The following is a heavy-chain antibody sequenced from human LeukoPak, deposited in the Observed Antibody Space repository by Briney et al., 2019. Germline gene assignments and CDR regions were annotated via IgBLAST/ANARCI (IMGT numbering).Heavy chain of an antibody. CDR2: INGGGGTT. CDR3: AKTRGYCTGGSCYGDY. J-gene: IGHJ4*02. Sequence: GGSLRLSCAASGFTFSIYAMSWVRQAPGKGLEWVSSINGGGGTTNYADSVKGRFTISRDNSKNTLYLQMNSLRAEDTAVYYCAKTRGYCTGGSCYGDYWGQGTLVTVSS. V-gene: IGHV3-23*01. D-gene: IGHD2-15*01. CDR1: GFTFSIYA.